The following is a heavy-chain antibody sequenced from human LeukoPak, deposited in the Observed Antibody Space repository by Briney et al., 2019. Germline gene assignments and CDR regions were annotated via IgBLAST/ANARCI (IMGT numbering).Heavy chain of an antibody. V-gene: IGHV3-48*04. D-gene: IGHD3-10*01. CDR1: GFSLSTYS. CDR2: ISSRSSTI. CDR3: ARDDDYYGSGRPQYYCGMDV. J-gene: IGHJ6*02. Sequence: PGGSLRLSCVASGFSLSTYSMNWVRQAPGKGLEWISYISSRSSTIYYADSVKGRFTISRDNAKNSLYLQMDSLRAEDTAVYYCARDDDYYGSGRPQYYCGMDVWGQGTTVTVCS.